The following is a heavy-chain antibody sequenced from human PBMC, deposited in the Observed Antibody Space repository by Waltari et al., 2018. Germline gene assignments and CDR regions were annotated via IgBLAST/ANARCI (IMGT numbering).Heavy chain of an antibody. J-gene: IGHJ5*02. V-gene: IGHV3-30-3*01. D-gene: IGHD2-15*01. CDR2: MSFDGSIK. Sequence: QMRLVESGGGVVQPGKSVGLLCTASGFDFKNYAMHWVRQLPGRGLEWVAVMSFDGSIKYYADSVRGRFTISRDNSQNTLFLEMASLRREDTGLYYCTPTDFDVWGRGTLVTVSS. CDR1: GFDFKNYA. CDR3: TPTDFDV.